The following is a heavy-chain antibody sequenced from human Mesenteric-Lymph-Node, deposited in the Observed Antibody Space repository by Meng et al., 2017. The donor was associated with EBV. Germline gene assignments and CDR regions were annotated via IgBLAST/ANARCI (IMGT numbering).Heavy chain of an antibody. CDR3: ARGAYEGSGSKFAD. D-gene: IGHD3-10*01. Sequence: HVQLKQSRPVLLKPSQTLSLTCAVSGGSISSGGYYWTWISQPPGKGLEWIGYMYSSGSTYYNPSLESRFAMSLDTYKNQFSLRLTSVTAADTALYYCARGAYEGSGSKFADWGQGTLVTVSS. CDR1: GGSISSGGYY. V-gene: IGHV4-30-4*01. J-gene: IGHJ4*02. CDR2: MYSSGST.